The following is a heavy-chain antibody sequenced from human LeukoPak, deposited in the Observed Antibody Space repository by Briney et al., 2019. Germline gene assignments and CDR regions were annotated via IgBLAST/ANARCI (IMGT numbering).Heavy chain of an antibody. CDR3: ATLEEDY. D-gene: IGHD3-3*01. J-gene: IGHJ4*02. CDR2: ISYDGSNK. Sequence: PGRSLRLSCAASAFTFSIYAMHCVRQAPGKGLGWGAVISYDGSNKCYADSVNGRFTISRDNSKNTLYLQMNSLRAEDTAVYYCATLEEDYWGQGTLVTVSS. CDR1: AFTFSIYA. V-gene: IGHV3-30*03.